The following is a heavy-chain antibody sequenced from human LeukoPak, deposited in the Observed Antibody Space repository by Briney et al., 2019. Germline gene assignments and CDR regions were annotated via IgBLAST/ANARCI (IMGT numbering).Heavy chain of an antibody. D-gene: IGHD6-13*01. CDR2: FSRSGPDT. CDR1: GFTFGSSA. Sequence: GGSLRLSCAASGFTFGSSAMSWVRQAPGKGPEWVSTFSRSGPDTYYADSVKGRFTIFRDNSKNTPYLQMNSLRAEDTAVYYCAKGSLGSWYYFDYWGQRTLVTVSS. J-gene: IGHJ4*02. V-gene: IGHV3-23*01. CDR3: AKGSLGSWYYFDY.